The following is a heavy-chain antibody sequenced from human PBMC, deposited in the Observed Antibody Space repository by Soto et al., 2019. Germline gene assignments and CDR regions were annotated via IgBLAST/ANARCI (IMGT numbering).Heavy chain of an antibody. J-gene: IGHJ4*02. CDR2: ISYDGSNK. CDR1: GFTFSSYG. CDR3: AKDILPGGRCWLVGDVYY. V-gene: IGHV3-30*18. D-gene: IGHD1-26*01. Sequence: QVQLVESGGGVVQPGRSLRLSCAASGFTFSSYGMHWVRQAPGKGLEWVAVISYDGSNKYYADSVTGRFTISRDNSKNTQYLQMNRLIAEDTAVYYCAKDILPGGRCWLVGDVYYWVQGTRVTVSS.